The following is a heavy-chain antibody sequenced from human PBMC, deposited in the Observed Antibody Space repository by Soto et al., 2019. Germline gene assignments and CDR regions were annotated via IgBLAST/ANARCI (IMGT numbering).Heavy chain of an antibody. J-gene: IGHJ5*02. D-gene: IGHD2-15*01. V-gene: IGHV4-31*03. CDR1: GGSINSGGYY. CDR2: IHYRGRT. Sequence: SETLSLTCNVSGGSINSGGYYWGWIRQHPGKGLEWIGYIHYRGRTSYNPSLKSRGSISLDTSGHHFSLKLTSVTVADTAVYYCARCRGACGLDTWGQVILGTVSS. CDR3: ARCRGACGLDT.